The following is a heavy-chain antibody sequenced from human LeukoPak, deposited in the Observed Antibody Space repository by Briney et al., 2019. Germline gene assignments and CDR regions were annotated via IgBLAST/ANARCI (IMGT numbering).Heavy chain of an antibody. Sequence: ASVKVSCKASGYTFTGYYMHWVRQAPGQGLEWMGWINPNSGGTNYAQKFQGRVTMTRDTSISTAYMELSRLRSDDTAVYYCAKDLDGSGMYGGIDSWGQGTLVTVSS. CDR2: INPNSGGT. D-gene: IGHD6-19*01. CDR3: AKDLDGSGMYGGIDS. J-gene: IGHJ4*02. V-gene: IGHV1-2*02. CDR1: GYTFTGYY.